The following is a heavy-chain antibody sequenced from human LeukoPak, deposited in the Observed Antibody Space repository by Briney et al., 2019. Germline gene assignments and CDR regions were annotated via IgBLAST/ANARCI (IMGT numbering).Heavy chain of an antibody. CDR2: IYHSGST. J-gene: IGHJ6*03. V-gene: IGHV4-38-2*02. D-gene: IGHD2-21*02. CDR3: ARGPGDCGGDCYAIDYYYYMDV. CDR1: GYSISSGYY. Sequence: PSETLSLTCTVSGYSISSGYYWGWIRQPPGKGLEWIGSIYHSGSTYYNPSLKSRVTISVDTSKNQFSLKLSSVTAADTAVYYCARGPGDCGGDCYAIDYYYYMDVWGKGTTVTVSS.